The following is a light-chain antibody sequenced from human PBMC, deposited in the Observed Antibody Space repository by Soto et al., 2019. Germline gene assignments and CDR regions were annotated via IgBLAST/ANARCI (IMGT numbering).Light chain of an antibody. CDR1: SSDVGGYNY. V-gene: IGLV2-14*01. Sequence: QSALTQPASVSGSPGQSTTISCTGTSSDVGGYNYVCWYKQHPGKAPQLMIYEVTNRPSGVSDRFSGSKSGNTASLTISGLQAEDEADYYCSSYTSSSTLYVFGTGTKFAVL. J-gene: IGLJ1*01. CDR3: SSYTSSSTLYV. CDR2: EVT.